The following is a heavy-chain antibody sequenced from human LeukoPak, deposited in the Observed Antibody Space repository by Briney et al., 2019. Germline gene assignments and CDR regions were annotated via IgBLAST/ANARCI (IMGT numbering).Heavy chain of an antibody. CDR3: ARVRGSYGVVFFDY. J-gene: IGHJ4*02. Sequence: GGSLRLSCAASGFTFSSYEMNWVRQAPGKGLEWVSYISSSGSTIYYADSVKGRFTISRDNAKNSLYLQMNSLRAEDTAVYYCARVRGSYGVVFFDYWGQGTLVTVSS. CDR2: ISSSGSTI. D-gene: IGHD1-26*01. CDR1: GFTFSSYE. V-gene: IGHV3-48*03.